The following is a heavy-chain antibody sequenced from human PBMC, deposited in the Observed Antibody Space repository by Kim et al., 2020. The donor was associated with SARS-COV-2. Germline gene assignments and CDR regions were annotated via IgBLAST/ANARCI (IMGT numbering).Heavy chain of an antibody. V-gene: IGHV4-59*01. D-gene: IGHD3-16*01. J-gene: IGHJ4*02. Sequence: SDPSLKSRVTISVDTSKNQFSLKRSSVTAADTAVYYWARVAGGPGGFFDYWGQGTLVTVSS. CDR3: ARVAGGPGGFFDY.